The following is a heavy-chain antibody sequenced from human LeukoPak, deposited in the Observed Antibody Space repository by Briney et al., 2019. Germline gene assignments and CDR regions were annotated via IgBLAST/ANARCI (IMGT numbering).Heavy chain of an antibody. CDR2: IYTSGST. CDR3: ARTNLPATQGAFDI. CDR1: GGSISSYY. V-gene: IGHV4-4*07. D-gene: IGHD2-2*01. J-gene: IGHJ3*02. Sequence: PSETLSLTCTVSGGSISSYYWSWIRQPPGKGLEWIGRIYTSGSTNYNPSLRSRVSMSADTSKNQFSLNLSSVTAADTAVYYCARTNLPATQGAFDIWGQGTVVTVSS.